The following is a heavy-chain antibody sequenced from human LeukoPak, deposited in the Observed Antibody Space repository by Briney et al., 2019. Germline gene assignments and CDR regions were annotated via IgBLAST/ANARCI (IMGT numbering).Heavy chain of an antibody. CDR2: IYPGDSDT. CDR3: ARPDLNSGNYYSVAY. V-gene: IGHV5-51*01. J-gene: IGHJ4*02. D-gene: IGHD1-26*01. Sequence: GESLKISCKGSGYSFTSYWIGWVRQMPGKGLEWMGIIYPGDSDTGYSPSFQGQVTISADKSISTAYLQWSSLKASDTAIYYCARPDLNSGNYYSVAYWGQGTLVTVSS. CDR1: GYSFTSYW.